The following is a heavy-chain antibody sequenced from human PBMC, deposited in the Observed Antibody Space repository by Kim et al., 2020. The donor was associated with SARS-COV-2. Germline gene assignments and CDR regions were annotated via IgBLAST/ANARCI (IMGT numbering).Heavy chain of an antibody. J-gene: IGHJ4*02. Sequence: TPSLKSRFTISVDTSKTQFSLKLSSVTAADTAVYYCATLLDIAVAASVDYWGQGTLVTVSS. CDR3: ATLLDIAVAASVDY. V-gene: IGHV4-39*01. D-gene: IGHD6-19*01.